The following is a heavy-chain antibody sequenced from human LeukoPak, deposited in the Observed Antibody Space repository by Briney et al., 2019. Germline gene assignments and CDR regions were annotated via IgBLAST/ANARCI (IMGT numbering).Heavy chain of an antibody. CDR3: ARAAGDYYGSGGYHFDY. CDR1: GGSISSGDYY. D-gene: IGHD3-10*01. J-gene: IGHJ4*02. CDR2: IYYSGST. Sequence: SQTLSLTCTVSGGSISSGDYYWSWIRQPPGKGLEWIGYIYYSGSTYYNPSLKSRVTISVDTSKNQFSLKLSSVTAADTAVYYCARAAGDYYGSGGYHFDYWGQGTLVTVSS. V-gene: IGHV4-30-4*01.